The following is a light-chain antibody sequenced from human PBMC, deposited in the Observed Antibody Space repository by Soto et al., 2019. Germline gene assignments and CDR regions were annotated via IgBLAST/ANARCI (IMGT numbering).Light chain of an antibody. V-gene: IGKV3-15*01. CDR3: QQYNFWPPLN. CDR1: QSVNSN. Sequence: EIVMTQSPATLSVSPGERATLSCRASQSVNSNLAWYRQKPGQAPRLLISDASTRATGVPARFSGSGSGTECTLTISSLQSEDSGIYYGQQYNFWPPLNFGGGTKVEIK. J-gene: IGKJ4*01. CDR2: DAS.